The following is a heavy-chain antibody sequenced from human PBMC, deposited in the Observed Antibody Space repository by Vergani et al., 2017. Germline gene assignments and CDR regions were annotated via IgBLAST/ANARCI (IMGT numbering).Heavy chain of an antibody. V-gene: IGHV3-30*02. Sequence: QVQLVESGGGVVQPGRSLRLSCAASGFTFNQYGMHWVRQAPGKGLEWVAFIRYDGSNKYYADSVKGRFTISRDNSKNTLYLQMNSLRAEDTAVYYCAKDQREQWTYYFDYWGQGTLVTVSS. D-gene: IGHD6-19*01. CDR1: GFTFNQYG. CDR2: IRYDGSNK. CDR3: AKDQREQWTYYFDY. J-gene: IGHJ4*02.